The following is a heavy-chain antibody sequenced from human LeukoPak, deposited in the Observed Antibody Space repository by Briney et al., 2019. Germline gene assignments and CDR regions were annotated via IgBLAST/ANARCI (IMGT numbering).Heavy chain of an antibody. Sequence: SETLSLTCTVSGGSISSYYWSWIRQPPGKGLEWIGYIYYSGSTNYNPSLKSRVTISVDTSKNQFSLKLSSVTAADTAVYYCARDRGLRYFDWFPYYYGMDVWGQGTTVIVSS. CDR1: GGSISSYY. D-gene: IGHD3-9*01. V-gene: IGHV4-59*01. J-gene: IGHJ6*02. CDR2: IYYSGST. CDR3: ARDRGLRYFDWFPYYYGMDV.